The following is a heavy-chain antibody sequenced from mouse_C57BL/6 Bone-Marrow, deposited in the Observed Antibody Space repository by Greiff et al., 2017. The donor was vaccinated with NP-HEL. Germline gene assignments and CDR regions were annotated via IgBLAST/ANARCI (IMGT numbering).Heavy chain of an antibody. CDR2: IAPANGNT. CDR3: ARRSSGRGWFAY. V-gene: IGHV14-3*01. D-gene: IGHD3-2*02. CDR1: GFNIKNTY. Sequence: VQLKESVAELVRPGASVKLSCTASGFNIKNTYMHWVKQRPEQGLEWIGRIAPANGNTKYAPKFQGKATITADTSSNTAYLQLSSLTSEDTTIYYCARRSSGRGWFAYWGQGTLVTVSA. J-gene: IGHJ3*01.